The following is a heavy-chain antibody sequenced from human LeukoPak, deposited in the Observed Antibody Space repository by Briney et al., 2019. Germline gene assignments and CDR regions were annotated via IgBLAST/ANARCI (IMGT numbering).Heavy chain of an antibody. CDR2: ISSSSSYI. CDR3: ARDRLGIAAVGLDY. CDR1: GFTFSSYS. D-gene: IGHD6-13*01. Sequence: GGSLRLSCAASGFTFSSYSMNWVRQAPGKGLEWVSSISSSSSYIYYADSVRGRFTISRDNAKNSLYLQMNSLRAEDTAVYYCARDRLGIAAVGLDYWGQGTLVTVSS. V-gene: IGHV3-21*01. J-gene: IGHJ4*02.